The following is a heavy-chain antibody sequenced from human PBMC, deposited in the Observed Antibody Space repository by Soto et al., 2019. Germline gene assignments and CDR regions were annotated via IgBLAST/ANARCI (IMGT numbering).Heavy chain of an antibody. D-gene: IGHD2-21*01. J-gene: IGHJ4*02. CDR1: GFTFSSYA. CDR2: ISYDGSNK. Sequence: QVQLVESGGGVVQPGRSLRLSCAASGFTFSSYAMHWVRQAPGKGLEWVAVISYDGSNKYYADSVKGGFTISRDNSKNTLYMQMNSLRAEDTAVYYCARDSPLFANDYWGQGTLVTVSS. V-gene: IGHV3-30-3*01. CDR3: ARDSPLFANDY.